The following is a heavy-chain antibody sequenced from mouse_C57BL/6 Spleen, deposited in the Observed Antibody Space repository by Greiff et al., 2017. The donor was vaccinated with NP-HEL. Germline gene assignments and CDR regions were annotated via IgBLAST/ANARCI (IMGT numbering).Heavy chain of an antibody. CDR3: ARGDPYYFDY. J-gene: IGHJ2*01. Sequence: EVQLQQSGPELVKPGASVKISCKASGYTFTDYYMNWVKQSHGKSLEWIGDINPNNGGTSYNQKFKGKATLTVDKSSSTAYMELRSLTSEDSAVYYCARGDPYYFDYWGQGTTLTVSS. V-gene: IGHV1-26*01. D-gene: IGHD2-13*01. CDR1: GYTFTDYY. CDR2: INPNNGGT.